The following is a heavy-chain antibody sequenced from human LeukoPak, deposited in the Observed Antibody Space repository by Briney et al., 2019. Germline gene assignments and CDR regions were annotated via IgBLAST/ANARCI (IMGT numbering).Heavy chain of an antibody. CDR2: ISPDGGST. CDR1: GFTFSRNP. Sequence: PGGSLRLSCAASGFTFSRNPMHWVRQAPGKGLEYVSAISPDGGSTFYANSMKGRFTISRDNSKNTLYLQVGSLRGEDMAVYYCARAEQFVPGYFYYMDVWGKGTTVTVSS. J-gene: IGHJ6*03. CDR3: ARAEQFVPGYFYYMDV. D-gene: IGHD6-6*01. V-gene: IGHV3-64*01.